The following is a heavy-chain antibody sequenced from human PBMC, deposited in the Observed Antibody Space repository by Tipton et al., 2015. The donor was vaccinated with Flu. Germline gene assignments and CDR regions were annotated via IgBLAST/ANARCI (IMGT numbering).Heavy chain of an antibody. CDR3: ARELLATGDV. J-gene: IGHJ6*02. CDR1: GFTVSSNY. Sequence: SLRLSCAASGFTVSSNYMSWVRQAPGKGLEWVSVIYSGGSTFYAASVKARFTISRDSSKNTVYLQMNSLRAEDTAVYYCARELLATGDVWGQGTTVTVSS. CDR2: IYSGGST. D-gene: IGHD4-23*01. V-gene: IGHV3-66*02.